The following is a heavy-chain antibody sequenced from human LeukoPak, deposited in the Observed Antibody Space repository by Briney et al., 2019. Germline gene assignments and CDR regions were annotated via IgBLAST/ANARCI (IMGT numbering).Heavy chain of an antibody. J-gene: IGHJ6*02. CDR1: GFSFSSYA. D-gene: IGHD3-22*01. V-gene: IGHV3-23*01. Sequence: GGSLRLSCAASGFSFSSYAMAWVHQAPGKGLEWVSTISGSGGSTHYADSVKGRFTISRDNSKNTLYLQMNSLRAEDTAVYYCAKDPYYYDSSGYGYGMDVWGQGTTVTVSS. CDR3: AKDPYYYDSSGYGYGMDV. CDR2: ISGSGGST.